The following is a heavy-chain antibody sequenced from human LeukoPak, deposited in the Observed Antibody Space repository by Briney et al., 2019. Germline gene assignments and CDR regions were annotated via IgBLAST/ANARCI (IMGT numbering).Heavy chain of an antibody. CDR3: TRSHSSGWYDRYYFDY. V-gene: IGHV3-49*03. D-gene: IGHD6-19*01. J-gene: IGHJ4*02. Sequence: GGSLRLSCTASGFTFGDYAMSWFRQAPGKGLEWVGFIRSKAYGGTTEYAASVKGRFTISRDDSKSIAYLQMNSLKTEDTAVYYCTRSHSSGWYDRYYFDYWGQGTLVTVSS. CDR2: IRSKAYGGTT. CDR1: GFTFGDYA.